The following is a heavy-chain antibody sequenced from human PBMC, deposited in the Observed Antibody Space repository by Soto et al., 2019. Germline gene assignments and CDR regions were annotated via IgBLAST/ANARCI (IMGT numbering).Heavy chain of an antibody. Sequence: GESLKISCKGSGYSFTSYWITWVRQMPGKGLEWMGRIDPTDSYTNYSPSFQGHVTISADKSISTAYLQWSSLKASDTAMYYCARLRVEVPDFHGVDVWGQGTPVTVSS. D-gene: IGHD2-2*01. V-gene: IGHV5-10-1*01. J-gene: IGHJ6*02. CDR3: ARLRVEVPDFHGVDV. CDR2: IDPTDSYT. CDR1: GYSFTSYW.